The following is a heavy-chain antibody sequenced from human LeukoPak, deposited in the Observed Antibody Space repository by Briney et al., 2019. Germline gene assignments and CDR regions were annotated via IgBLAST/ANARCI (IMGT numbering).Heavy chain of an antibody. D-gene: IGHD5-18*01. CDR3: ARDSGYSYGFWYYYYGMDV. V-gene: IGHV3-30-3*01. CDR1: GFTFSSYA. Sequence: PGRSLRLSCAASGFTFSSYAMHWVRQAPGKGLEWVAVISYDGSNKYYADSVKGRFTISRDNSKNTLYLQMNSLRAEDTAVYYCARDSGYSYGFWYYYYGMDVWGQGTTVTVSS. J-gene: IGHJ6*02. CDR2: ISYDGSNK.